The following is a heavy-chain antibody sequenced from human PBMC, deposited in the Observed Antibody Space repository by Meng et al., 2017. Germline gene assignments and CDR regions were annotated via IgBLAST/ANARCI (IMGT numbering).Heavy chain of an antibody. CDR1: GYTFTGYY. D-gene: IGHD3-9*01. Sequence: ASVKVSCKASGYTFTGYYMHWVRQAPGQGLEWMGWINPNSGGTNYAQKFQGRVTMTRDTSISTAYMELSRLRSDDTAVYYCARGLRCFDWLSSDAFDVWGQGTMVTVSS. J-gene: IGHJ3*01. V-gene: IGHV1-2*02. CDR3: ARGLRCFDWLSSDAFDV. CDR2: INPNSGGT.